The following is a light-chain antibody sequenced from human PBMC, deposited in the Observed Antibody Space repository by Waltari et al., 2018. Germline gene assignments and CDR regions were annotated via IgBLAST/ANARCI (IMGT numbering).Light chain of an antibody. CDR3: QQLNSYLP. CDR1: QVIANF. V-gene: IGKV1-9*01. J-gene: IGKJ4*01. Sequence: QLTQSQSSLSASVGDRVTITCRASQVIANFLAWYQQKPGQAPKLLIYGASTLQTGVPSRFSGSGFGTDFSLTISSLQPEDFATYYCQQLNSYLPFGGGTKVEIK. CDR2: GAS.